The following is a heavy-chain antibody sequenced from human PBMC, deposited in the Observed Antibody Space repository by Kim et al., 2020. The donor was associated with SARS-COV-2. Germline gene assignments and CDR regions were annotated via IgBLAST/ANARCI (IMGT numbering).Heavy chain of an antibody. J-gene: IGHJ4*01. D-gene: IGHD3-10*01. CDR2: IFPIFAPA. CDR3: ARDYGSGNYYNKNYLDY. V-gene: IGHV1-69*13. CDR1: GGTFTRYA. Sequence: SVKVSCKASGGTFTRYAVNWVRQAPGQGLDGMGGIFPIFAPANYAQKFQGRVTITPDESTSTAYMELSSLGSEETAGYFCARDYGSGNYYNKNYLDYWG.